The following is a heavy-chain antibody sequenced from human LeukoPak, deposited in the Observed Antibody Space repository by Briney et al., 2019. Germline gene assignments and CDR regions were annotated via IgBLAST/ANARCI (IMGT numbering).Heavy chain of an antibody. CDR2: IIPILGIA. CDR3: ASTWGYDSSGYYFDY. D-gene: IGHD3-22*01. J-gene: IGHJ4*02. CDR1: GGTFSSYA. V-gene: IGHV1-69*04. Sequence: ASVKVSCKASGGTFSSYAISWVRQAPGQGLEWMGRIIPILGIANYAQKFQGRVTITADKSTSTAYMELSSLRSEDTAVYYCASTWGYDSSGYYFDYWGQGTLVTVSS.